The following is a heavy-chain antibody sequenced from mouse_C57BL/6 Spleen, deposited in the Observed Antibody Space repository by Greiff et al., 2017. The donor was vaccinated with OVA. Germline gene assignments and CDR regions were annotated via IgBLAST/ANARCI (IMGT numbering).Heavy chain of an antibody. CDR2: IYPGSGST. CDR1: GYTFTSYW. V-gene: IGHV1-55*01. J-gene: IGHJ4*01. D-gene: IGHD2-3*01. Sequence: QVQLQQSGAELVKPGASVKMSCKASGYTFTSYWITWVKQRPGQGLEWIGDIYPGSGSTNYNEKFKSKATLTVDTSSSTAYMQLSSLTSEDSAVYYCARERGDGPDGSMDYWGQGTSVTVSS. CDR3: ARERGDGPDGSMDY.